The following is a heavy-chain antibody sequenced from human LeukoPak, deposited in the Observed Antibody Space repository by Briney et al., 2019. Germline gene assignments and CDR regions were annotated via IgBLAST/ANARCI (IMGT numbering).Heavy chain of an antibody. CDR2: INPNTGST. Sequence: ASVTVSCKASGYTFIDYYIHWVRQAPGQGLEWLGWINPNTGSTESAQKFQGRVTITRDTSISTAYMELSRLRSDDTAVYYCALEVRPYFDYWGQGTLVTVSS. V-gene: IGHV1-2*02. J-gene: IGHJ4*02. D-gene: IGHD3-22*01. CDR1: GYTFIDYY. CDR3: ALEVRPYFDY.